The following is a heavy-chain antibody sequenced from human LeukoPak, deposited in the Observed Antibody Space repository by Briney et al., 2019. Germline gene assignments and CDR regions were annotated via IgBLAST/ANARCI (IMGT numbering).Heavy chain of an antibody. D-gene: IGHD6-19*01. CDR1: GFTFSSYS. CDR3: ARDRRHDAVASTGVFDY. J-gene: IGHJ4*02. V-gene: IGHV3-21*01. Sequence: PGGSLRLSCAASGFTFSSYSMNWVRQAPGKGLEWVSSISSSSSYIYYADSVKGRFTISRDNAKNSLYLQMNSLRAEDTAVYYCARDRRHDAVASTGVFDYWGQGTLVTVSS. CDR2: ISSSSSYI.